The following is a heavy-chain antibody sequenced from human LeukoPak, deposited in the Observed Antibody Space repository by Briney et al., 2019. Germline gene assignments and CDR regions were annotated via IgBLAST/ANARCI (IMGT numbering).Heavy chain of an antibody. V-gene: IGHV3-21*01. CDR3: AGSDTIGYLPREWDYWYFDR. D-gene: IGHD3-22*01. J-gene: IGHJ2*01. Sequence: GGSLRLSCAASGFTFSSYRMNWVRQAPGKGLEWVSSISSSGVYIYYADSLKGRFTISRDNAKDSLYLQMNSLRAEDTAVYYCAGSDTIGYLPREWDYWYFDRWGRGTLVTVSS. CDR2: ISSSGVYI. CDR1: GFTFSSYR.